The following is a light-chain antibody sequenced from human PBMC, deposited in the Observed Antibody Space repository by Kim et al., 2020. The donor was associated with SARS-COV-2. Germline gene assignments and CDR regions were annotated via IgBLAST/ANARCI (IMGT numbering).Light chain of an antibody. CDR3: NTRDSNDNVV. J-gene: IGLJ2*01. V-gene: IGLV3-19*01. Sequence: SSVLTQDPAVSVALGQTVRITCQGDSLRSYYATWYQQKPGQAPILVIYGKNNRPSGIPDRFSCSSSGNTASLTITGTQAGDGADYYCNTRDSNDNVVFGG. CDR1: SLRSYY. CDR2: GKN.